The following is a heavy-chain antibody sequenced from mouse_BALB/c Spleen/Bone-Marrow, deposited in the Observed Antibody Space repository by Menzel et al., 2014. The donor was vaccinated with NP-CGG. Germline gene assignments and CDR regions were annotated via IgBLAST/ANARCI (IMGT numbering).Heavy chain of an antibody. D-gene: IGHD2-4*01. CDR1: GFSFNSYG. V-gene: IGHV5-9-2*01. CDR3: ARHAYYDQTEVSFVY. Sequence: EVKVVESGGGLVKSGGSLNLSCAASGFSFNSYGMSWVRQTPEKRLEWVATISGGGSYTFYPDSVKGRFTISRDNAKNNLYLQLSSLRSEDTALYYCARHAYYDQTEVSFVYWGQGTLVTVSA. CDR2: ISGGGSYT. J-gene: IGHJ3*01.